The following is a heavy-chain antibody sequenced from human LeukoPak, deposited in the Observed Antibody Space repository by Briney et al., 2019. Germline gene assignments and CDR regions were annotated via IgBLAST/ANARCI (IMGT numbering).Heavy chain of an antibody. CDR1: GFTFSSYW. Sequence: GGSLRLSCAASGFTFSSYWMSWVRQAPGKGLEWVANIKHDGGKRYYVDSVKGRFTLSRDNAKNSLYLQMNSLRAEDTAVYYCARDLPPSDAFDIWGQGTMVTVSS. CDR3: ARDLPPSDAFDI. CDR2: IKHDGGKR. V-gene: IGHV3-7*01. J-gene: IGHJ3*02.